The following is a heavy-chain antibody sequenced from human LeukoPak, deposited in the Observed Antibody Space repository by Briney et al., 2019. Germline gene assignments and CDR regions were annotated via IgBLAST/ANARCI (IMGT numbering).Heavy chain of an antibody. CDR3: ARDLHAYYGSGSYP. CDR2: FDPEDGET. CDR1: GYTLTELS. Sequence: ASVKVSCKVSGYTLTELSMHWVRQAPGKGREWMGGFDPEDGETIYAQKFQGRVTMTEDTSTDTAYMELSSLRSEDTAVYYCARDLHAYYGSGSYPWGQGTLVTVSS. D-gene: IGHD3-10*01. J-gene: IGHJ5*02. V-gene: IGHV1-24*01.